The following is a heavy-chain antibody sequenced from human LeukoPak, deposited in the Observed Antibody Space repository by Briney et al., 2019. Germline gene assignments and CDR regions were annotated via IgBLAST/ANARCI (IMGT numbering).Heavy chain of an antibody. CDR3: AKDFSPKHKWLQQIDY. CDR1: GFTFSSYS. CDR2: ISWNSGSI. V-gene: IGHV3-9*01. Sequence: PGGSLRLSCAASGFTFSSYSMNWVRQAPGKGLEWVSGISWNSGSIGYADSVKGRFTISRDNAKNSLYLQMNSLRAEDTALYYCAKDFSPKHKWLQQIDYWGQGTLVTVSS. D-gene: IGHD5-24*01. J-gene: IGHJ4*02.